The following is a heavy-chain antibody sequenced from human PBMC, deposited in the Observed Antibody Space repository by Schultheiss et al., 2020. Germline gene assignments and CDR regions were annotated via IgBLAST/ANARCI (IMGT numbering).Heavy chain of an antibody. J-gene: IGHJ6*02. CDR2: INPSGGST. CDR1: GYTFTSYG. Sequence: ASVKVSCKASGYTFTSYGISWVRQAPGQGLEWMGIINPSGGSTSYAQKFQGRVTMTRDTSTSTVYMELSSLRSEDTAVYYCARAVAPVVVVAASRVDYYGMDVWGQGTTVTVSS. V-gene: IGHV1-46*01. CDR3: ARAVAPVVVVAASRVDYYGMDV. D-gene: IGHD2-15*01.